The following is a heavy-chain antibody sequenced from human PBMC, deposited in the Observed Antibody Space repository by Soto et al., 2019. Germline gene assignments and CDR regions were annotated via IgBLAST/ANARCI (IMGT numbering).Heavy chain of an antibody. CDR3: ARLAHSFPGSYRWGVLGY. CDR2: INHSGST. D-gene: IGHD3-16*02. J-gene: IGHJ4*02. V-gene: IGHV4-34*01. CDR1: GGSFSGYY. Sequence: PSETLSLTCAVYGGSFSGYYWSWIRQPPGKGLEWIGEINHSGSTDYNPSLKSRVTISVDTSKNQFSLKLSSVTAADTAVYYCARLAHSFPGSYRWGVLGYWGQGTLVTVSS.